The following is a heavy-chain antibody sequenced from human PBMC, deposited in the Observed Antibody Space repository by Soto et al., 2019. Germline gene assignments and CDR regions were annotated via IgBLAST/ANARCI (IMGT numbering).Heavy chain of an antibody. Sequence: QVQLVQSGAEVKKPGASVKVSCKASGYTFTRYAISWVRQAPGQGLEWMGWISAYNGNTNYAQKLQGRVTMTTDTSTSTAYMELRSLRSDDTAVYYCARDNYGDLDGEYYYGMDVWGQGTTVTVSS. CDR2: ISAYNGNT. V-gene: IGHV1-18*01. CDR1: GYTFTRYA. J-gene: IGHJ6*02. D-gene: IGHD4-17*01. CDR3: ARDNYGDLDGEYYYGMDV.